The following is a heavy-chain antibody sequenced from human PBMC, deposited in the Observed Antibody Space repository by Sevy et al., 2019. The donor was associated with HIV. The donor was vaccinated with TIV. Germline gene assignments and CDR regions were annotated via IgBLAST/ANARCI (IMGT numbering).Heavy chain of an antibody. CDR1: GFTFSNFG. J-gene: IGHJ4*02. CDR2: IRYDGSSK. CDR3: AKDLTGRYSTSSGDFDY. Sequence: GGSLRLSCVASGFTFSNFGIHWVRQAPGKGLEWVAFIRYDGSSKYYADSVKGRFTISRDNSKNTLYLQMNSLRSEDTAVYYCAKDLTGRYSTSSGDFDYWGQGSLVTVSS. V-gene: IGHV3-30*02. D-gene: IGHD6-6*01.